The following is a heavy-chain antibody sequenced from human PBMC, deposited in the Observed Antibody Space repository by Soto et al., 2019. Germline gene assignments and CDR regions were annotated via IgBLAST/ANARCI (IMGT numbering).Heavy chain of an antibody. Sequence: GGSLRLSCAASGFTFSNAWMNWVRQAPGKGLEWVGRIKSKTDGGTTDYAAPVKGRFTISRDDSKNTLYLQMNSLKTEDTAVYYCTTALGAKRWYYYYYGMDVWGQGTTVTVSS. V-gene: IGHV3-15*07. CDR1: GFTFSNAW. CDR2: IKSKTDGGTT. J-gene: IGHJ6*02. CDR3: TTALGAKRWYYYYYGMDV. D-gene: IGHD1-26*01.